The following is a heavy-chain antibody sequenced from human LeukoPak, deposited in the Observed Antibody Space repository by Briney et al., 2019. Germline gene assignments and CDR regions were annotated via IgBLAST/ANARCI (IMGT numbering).Heavy chain of an antibody. D-gene: IGHD3-3*01. V-gene: IGHV1-69*05. CDR1: GGTFSSYA. CDR2: IIPIFGTA. CDR3: ARHPGGTIFGVVNFYYYMDV. Sequence: ASVKVSCKASGGTFSSYAISWVRQAPGQGLEWMGGIIPIFGTANYAQKFQGRVTITTDESTSTAYMELSSLRSEDTAVYYCARHPGGTIFGVVNFYYYMDVWGKGTTVTVSS. J-gene: IGHJ6*03.